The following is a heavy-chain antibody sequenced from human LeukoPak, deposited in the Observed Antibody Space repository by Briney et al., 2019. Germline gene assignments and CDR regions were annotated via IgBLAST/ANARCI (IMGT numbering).Heavy chain of an antibody. CDR1: GGSISSYY. Sequence: PSETLSLTCTVSGGSISSYYWSWIRKPAGKGLEWIGRIYTSGSTNYNPSLKSRVTMSVDTSKNQFSLKLSSVTAADTAVYYCARDRPYGAYWYFDLWGRGTLVTVSS. V-gene: IGHV4-4*07. CDR3: ARDRPYGAYWYFDL. CDR2: IYTSGST. D-gene: IGHD4-17*01. J-gene: IGHJ2*01.